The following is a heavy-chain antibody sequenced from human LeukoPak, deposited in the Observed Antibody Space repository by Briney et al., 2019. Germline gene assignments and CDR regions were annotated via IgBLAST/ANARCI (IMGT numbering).Heavy chain of an antibody. V-gene: IGHV3-23*01. D-gene: IGHD1-20*01. CDR1: GFSFRSYA. CDR2: ISGSGGST. J-gene: IGHJ4*02. Sequence: GRSLRLSCAASGFSFRSYAMSWVRQAPGKGLEWVSAISGSGGSTYYADSVKGRFTISRDNSKNTLYLQMNSLRAEDTAVYYCAKGGNWNDLGEFDYWGQGTLVTVSS. CDR3: AKGGNWNDLGEFDY.